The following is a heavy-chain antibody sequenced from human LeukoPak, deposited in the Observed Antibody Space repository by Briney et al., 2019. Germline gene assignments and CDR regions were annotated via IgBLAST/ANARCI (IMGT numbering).Heavy chain of an antibody. V-gene: IGHV4-38-2*02. CDR3: ARGVRGSTSWNSYYNYFYLDV. Sequence: PSETLSLTCTVSGYSISSGYYWGWIRQPPGKGLEWIGSLYHSGSTYYNPSLKSRVTISVDTSKNQFSLKLSSVTVADTAVYYCARGVRGSTSWNSYYNYFYLDVWGKGTTVTVSS. CDR2: LYHSGST. CDR1: GYSISSGYY. D-gene: IGHD1-7*01. J-gene: IGHJ6*03.